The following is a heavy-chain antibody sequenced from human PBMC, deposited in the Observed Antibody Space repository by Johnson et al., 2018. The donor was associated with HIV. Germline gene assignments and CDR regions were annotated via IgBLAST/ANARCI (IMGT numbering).Heavy chain of an antibody. Sequence: QVQLVESGGGVVQPGRSLRLSCAASGFTFSSYAMHWVRQAPGKGLEWVSGISDSGRGTYYADSVKGRFTISRDNSKNTLYLQMNSLRAEDTAVYYCARSGLFVLVVYAPDVFDIWGQGTMVTVSS. D-gene: IGHD2-8*02. V-gene: IGHV3-NL1*01. CDR3: ARSGLFVLVVYAPDVFDI. CDR1: GFTFSSYA. CDR2: ISDSGRGT. J-gene: IGHJ3*02.